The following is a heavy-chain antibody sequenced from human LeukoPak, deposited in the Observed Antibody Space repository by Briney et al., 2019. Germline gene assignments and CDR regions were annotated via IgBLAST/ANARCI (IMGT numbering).Heavy chain of an antibody. Sequence: PSETLSLTCTVSGVSVSSYHWSWLRQPAGKGLEYIGRIYTTGTTNYNPSLKSRVTMSLDTSQNQFSLKLSSVTAADTAIYYCARGLGSDWSYYFDYWGQGALVTVSS. V-gene: IGHV4-4*07. D-gene: IGHD6-19*01. J-gene: IGHJ4*02. CDR3: ARGLGSDWSYYFDY. CDR1: GVSVSSYH. CDR2: IYTTGTT.